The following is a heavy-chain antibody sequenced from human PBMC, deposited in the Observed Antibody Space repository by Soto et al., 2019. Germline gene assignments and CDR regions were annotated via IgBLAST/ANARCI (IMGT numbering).Heavy chain of an antibody. V-gene: IGHV4-31*03. CDR2: IYYSGST. Sequence: SETLSLTCTVSGGSISSGGYYWSWIRQHPGKGLEWIGYIYYSGSTHYNPSLKSRVTISVDTSKNQFSLKLSSVTAADTAVYYCAREGTVRYDSSGYYFGYWGQGTLVTVSS. D-gene: IGHD3-22*01. J-gene: IGHJ4*02. CDR3: AREGTVRYDSSGYYFGY. CDR1: GGSISSGGYY.